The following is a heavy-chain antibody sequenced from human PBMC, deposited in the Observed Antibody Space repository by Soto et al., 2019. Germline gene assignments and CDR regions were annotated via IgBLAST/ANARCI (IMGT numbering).Heavy chain of an antibody. D-gene: IGHD6-19*01. J-gene: IGHJ4*02. CDR2: ISGDGGRT. Sequence: EVQLVESGGDLVQPGGSLRLSCAGSAFTFSDYYMHWVRQGPGKGPVWVSAISGDGGRTYYAGSVRGRFTISRDNAKSTVYLQMNSLRADVTAVYYCVRDFMTMAGIQWGQGTLVTVSS. CDR1: AFTFSDYY. CDR3: VRDFMTMAGIQ. V-gene: IGHV3-74*01.